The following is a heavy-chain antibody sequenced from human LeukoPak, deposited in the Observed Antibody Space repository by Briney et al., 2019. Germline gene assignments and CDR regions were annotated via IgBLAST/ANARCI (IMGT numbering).Heavy chain of an antibody. D-gene: IGHD3-3*01. J-gene: IGHJ5*02. V-gene: IGHV4-30-4*01. Sequence: SETLSLTCTVSGGSISSGDYYWSWIRQPPGKGLEWIGYIYYSGSTYYNPSLKSRVTISVDTSKNQFSLKLSSVTAADTAVYYCARHPYYDFWSGYYSWFDPWGQGTLVTVSS. CDR2: IYYSGST. CDR3: ARHPYYDFWSGYYSWFDP. CDR1: GGSISSGDYY.